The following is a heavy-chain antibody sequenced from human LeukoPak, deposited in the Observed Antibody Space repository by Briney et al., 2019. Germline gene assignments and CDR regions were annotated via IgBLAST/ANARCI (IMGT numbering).Heavy chain of an antibody. CDR3: ARQGRGSYRRDFDY. D-gene: IGHD1-26*01. Sequence: GESLKISCKGSGYSFTSYWISWVRQMPGKGLEWMGRIDPRDSYTNYSPSFQGHVTISVDKSISTAYLQWSSLRASDTAMYYCARQGRGSYRRDFDYWGQGTLVTVSS. CDR2: IDPRDSYT. V-gene: IGHV5-10-1*01. CDR1: GYSFTSYW. J-gene: IGHJ4*02.